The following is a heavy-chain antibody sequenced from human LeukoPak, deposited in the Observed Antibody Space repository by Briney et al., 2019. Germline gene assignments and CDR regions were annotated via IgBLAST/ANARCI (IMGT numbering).Heavy chain of an antibody. D-gene: IGHD6-13*01. Sequence: SETLSLTCTVSGGSISSYYWSWIRQPAGKGLEWIGRIYTSGSTNYNPSLKSRVTMSVDTSKNQFSLKLSSVTAADTAVYYCARDTIAAAGTHYYYGMDVWGRGTTVTVSS. J-gene: IGHJ6*02. CDR3: ARDTIAAAGTHYYYGMDV. CDR1: GGSISSYY. CDR2: IYTSGST. V-gene: IGHV4-4*07.